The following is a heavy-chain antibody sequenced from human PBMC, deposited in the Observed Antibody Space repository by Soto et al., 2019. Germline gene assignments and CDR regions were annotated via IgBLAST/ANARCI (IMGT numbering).Heavy chain of an antibody. CDR3: ARVTGHASLYYYYYYTDV. CDR1: GGSISSYY. CDR2: IYYSGST. Sequence: PETLSLTCTVSGGSISSYYWSWIRQPPGKGLECIGYIYYSGSTNYNPSLKSRVTISVDTSKNQFSLKLSSVTAADTAVYYFARVTGHASLYYYYYYTDVWGKGTTVTVSS. D-gene: IGHD2-2*01. J-gene: IGHJ6*03. V-gene: IGHV4-59*01.